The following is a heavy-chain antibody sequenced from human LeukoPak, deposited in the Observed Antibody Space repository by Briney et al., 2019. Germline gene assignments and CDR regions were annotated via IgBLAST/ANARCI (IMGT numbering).Heavy chain of an antibody. CDR1: GGAISSYY. CDR2: IHYTGST. J-gene: IGHJ4*02. CDR3: ARVRDRSGYFYDFDY. Sequence: SETLSLTCTVSGGAISSYYWSWIQQPPGTGLEWIGYIHYTGSTNYNPSLKSRVTISVDTSKNQFSLKLSSVTAADTAVYYCARVRDRSGYFYDFDYWGQGTLVTVSS. V-gene: IGHV4-59*01. D-gene: IGHD3-22*01.